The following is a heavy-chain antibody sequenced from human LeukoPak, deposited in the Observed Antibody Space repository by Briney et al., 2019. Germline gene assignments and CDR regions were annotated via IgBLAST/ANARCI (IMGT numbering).Heavy chain of an antibody. CDR2: IYHNGIT. Sequence: SETLSLTRNVSGVSISTHYWSWIRQSPGKGLEWIGYIYHNGITNYNPSLKSRVTISIDTSKNEFSLKLTSVIAADTAVYFCAREANYYGSGSYFEGTFDYWGQGSLVTVSS. CDR3: AREANYYGSGSYFEGTFDY. CDR1: GVSISTHY. D-gene: IGHD3-10*01. V-gene: IGHV4-59*11. J-gene: IGHJ4*02.